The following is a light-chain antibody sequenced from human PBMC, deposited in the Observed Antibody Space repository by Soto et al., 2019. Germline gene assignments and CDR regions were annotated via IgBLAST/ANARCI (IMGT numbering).Light chain of an antibody. CDR3: QTWGTGIHVV. CDR2: LNTDGSH. J-gene: IGLJ2*01. Sequence: QPVLTQSPSASASLGASVKLTCTLSSGHSSYAIAWHQQQPEKGPRYLMKLNTDGSHSKGDGIPDRFSGSSSGAERYLTISRLQSEDEADYSCQTWGTGIHVVFGGGTKLTVL. CDR1: SGHSSYA. V-gene: IGLV4-69*01.